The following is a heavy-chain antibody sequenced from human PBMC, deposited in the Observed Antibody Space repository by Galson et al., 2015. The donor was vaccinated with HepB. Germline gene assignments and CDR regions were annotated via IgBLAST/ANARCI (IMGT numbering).Heavy chain of an antibody. V-gene: IGHV5-10-1*01. CDR3: ATSYYYDSSGYKGAIDY. CDR1: GYRFTNYW. D-gene: IGHD3-22*01. J-gene: IGHJ4*02. CDR2: IDPSDSYI. Sequence: QSGAEVKKPGESLRISCKGSGYRFTNYWISWVRQMPGKGLEWMGKIDPSDSYIKYSPSFQGHVTILADKSISTAYLQWSSLKASDTAMYYCATSYYYDSSGYKGAIDYWGQGTLVTVSP.